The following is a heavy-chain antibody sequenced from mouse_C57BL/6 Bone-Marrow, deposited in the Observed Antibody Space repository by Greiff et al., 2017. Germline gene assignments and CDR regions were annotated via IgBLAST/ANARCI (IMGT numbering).Heavy chain of an antibody. CDR2: LSDGGSYT. Sequence: EVQGVESGGGLVKPGGSLKLSCAASGFTFSSYAMSWVRQTPDKRLEWVATLSDGGSYTYYPDNVKGRFTISRDNAKNNLYLQMSHLKSEDTAMYYCARGGLPYYAMDYWGQGTSVTVSS. CDR3: ARGGLPYYAMDY. V-gene: IGHV5-4*01. CDR1: GFTFSSYA. D-gene: IGHD2-2*01. J-gene: IGHJ4*01.